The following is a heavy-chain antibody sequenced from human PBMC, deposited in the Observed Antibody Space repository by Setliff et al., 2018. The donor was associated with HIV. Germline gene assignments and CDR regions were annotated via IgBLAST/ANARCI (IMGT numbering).Heavy chain of an antibody. V-gene: IGHV3-7*01. CDR2: IHQDGSEK. D-gene: IGHD1-1*01. J-gene: IGHJ4*02. CDR1: GFTFTNYW. Sequence: GGSLRLSCAASGFTFTNYWMNWVRQAPGKGLEWVANIHQDGSEKNYVDSVKGRFFISRDNTRNLLYLEMRSLRAEDTAVYYCAGSRGYFVQADWGQGTLVTVSS. CDR3: AGSRGYFVQAD.